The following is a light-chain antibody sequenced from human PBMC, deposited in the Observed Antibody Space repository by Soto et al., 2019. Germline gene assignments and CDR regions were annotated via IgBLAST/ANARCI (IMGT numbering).Light chain of an antibody. CDR2: DAS. CDR1: QSISSW. V-gene: IGKV1-5*01. Sequence: DIQMTQSPSTLSASVGDRVTITCRASQSISSWLDWYQQKPGKAPKLLIYDASSLESGVPSRFSGSGSGTEFTLTISSLQPDDFASYYCQQYNSYSFTFGGGTKVEIK. J-gene: IGKJ4*01. CDR3: QQYNSYSFT.